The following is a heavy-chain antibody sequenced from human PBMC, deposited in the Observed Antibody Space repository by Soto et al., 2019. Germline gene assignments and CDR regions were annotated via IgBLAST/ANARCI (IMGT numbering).Heavy chain of an antibody. CDR2: IYPGDSDT. D-gene: IGHD6-25*01. CDR1: GYTFTAYW. J-gene: IGHJ3*02. Sequence: GESLKISCKGSGYTFTAYWIGWVRQMPGKGLEWMGIIYPGDSDTRYSPSFQGQVTISADKSISTAYLQWSSLKASDTAMFYCSRGGYSGNSKDPFYIWGPGTMVTVSS. V-gene: IGHV5-51*01. CDR3: SRGGYSGNSKDPFYI.